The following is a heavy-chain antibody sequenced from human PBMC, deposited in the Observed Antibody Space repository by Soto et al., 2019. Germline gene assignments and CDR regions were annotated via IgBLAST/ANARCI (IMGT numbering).Heavy chain of an antibody. Sequence: SETLSLTCTVSGGSISSSSYYWGWIRQPPGKGLEWIGSIFYSGSTYYNPSLKNRVTISVDTSKNQISMKLSSVTAADTDEYYFSRHMPSCSGGSCYPARAFDIWGQGTMVTV. D-gene: IGHD2-15*01. CDR1: GGSISSSSYY. V-gene: IGHV4-39*01. CDR3: SRHMPSCSGGSCYPARAFDI. J-gene: IGHJ3*02. CDR2: IFYSGST.